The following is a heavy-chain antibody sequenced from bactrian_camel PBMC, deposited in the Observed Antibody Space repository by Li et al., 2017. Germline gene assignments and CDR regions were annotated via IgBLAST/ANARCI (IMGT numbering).Heavy chain of an antibody. J-gene: IGHJ4*01. Sequence: HVQLVESGGGSVQAGGSLRLSCAASGSTAGSYCMGWFRQAPGKEREGVATMNSGGTTSYADSVKGRFTISRDNAKNTLYLQMNNPKTEDTAVYYCAKGGRLTSVSDLAAGITYRGQGTQVTVS. CDR1: GSTAGSYC. CDR2: MNSGGTT. CDR3: AKGGRLTSVSDLAAGITY. V-gene: IGHV3S55*01. D-gene: IGHD3*01.